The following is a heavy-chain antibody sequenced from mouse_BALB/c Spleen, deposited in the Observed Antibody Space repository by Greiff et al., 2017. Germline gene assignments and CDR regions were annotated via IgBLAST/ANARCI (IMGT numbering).Heavy chain of an antibody. D-gene: IGHD2-14*01. Sequence: EVQLVESGGGLVQPGGSLKLSCAASGFTFSSYTMSWVRQTPEKRLEWVAYISNGGGSTYYPDTVKGRFTISRDNAKNTLYLQMSSLKSEDTAMYYCARRGYRYDEGAWFAYWGQGTLVTVSA. CDR3: ARRGYRYDEGAWFAY. J-gene: IGHJ3*01. CDR2: ISNGGGST. CDR1: GFTFSSYT. V-gene: IGHV5-12-2*01.